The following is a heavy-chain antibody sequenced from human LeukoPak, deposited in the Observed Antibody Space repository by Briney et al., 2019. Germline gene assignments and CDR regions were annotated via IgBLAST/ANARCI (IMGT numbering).Heavy chain of an antibody. J-gene: IGHJ4*02. CDR1: GFTFSNYW. CDR3: ARANIAAAAID. CDR2: INRDGSST. Sequence: PGRSLRLSCAASGFTFSNYWMHWVRQAPGKGLVWVSRINRDGSSTSYADSVKGRFTISRDNAKNTLYLQMNSLRAEDTAVYYCARANIAAAAIDWGQGTLVTASS. V-gene: IGHV3-74*01. D-gene: IGHD6-13*01.